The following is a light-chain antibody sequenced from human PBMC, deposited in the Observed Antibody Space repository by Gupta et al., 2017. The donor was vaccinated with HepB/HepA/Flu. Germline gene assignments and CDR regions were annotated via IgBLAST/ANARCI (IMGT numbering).Light chain of an antibody. Sequence: DIQLTQSPSFLSASVGDRVTITCRASQGIRSDLAWYQQKPGKVPKLLIYAASTVQSGVPSTFSGSGSGTEFTLTISSRQPEDFATYYCQQRNSFPLTFGGGTKVEIK. CDR3: QQRNSFPLT. V-gene: IGKV1-9*01. J-gene: IGKJ4*01. CDR2: AAS. CDR1: QGIRSD.